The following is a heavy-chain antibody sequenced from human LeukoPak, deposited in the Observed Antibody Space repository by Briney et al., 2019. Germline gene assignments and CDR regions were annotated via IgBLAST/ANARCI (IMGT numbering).Heavy chain of an antibody. D-gene: IGHD3-22*01. CDR2: IYHSGST. CDR3: ARDDSSGYTDAFDI. CDR1: GYSISSGYY. J-gene: IGHJ3*02. Sequence: PSETLSLTCTVSGYSISSGYYWGWIRQPPGKGLEWIGSIYHSGSTYYSPSLKSRVTISVDTSKNQFSLKLSSVTAADTAVYYCARDDSSGYTDAFDIWGQGTMVTVSS. V-gene: IGHV4-38-2*02.